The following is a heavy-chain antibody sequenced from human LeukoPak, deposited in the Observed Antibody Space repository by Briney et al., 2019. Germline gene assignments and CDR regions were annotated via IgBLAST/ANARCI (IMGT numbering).Heavy chain of an antibody. CDR2: MNPNSGNT. Sequence: ASVKVSCKASGYTFTSYDINWVRQATGQGLEWMGWMNPNSGNTGYAQKFQGRVTITRNTSISTAYMELSSLRSEDTAVYYCARGGDIVVVPAAPVDYWGQGTLVTVSS. V-gene: IGHV1-8*03. J-gene: IGHJ4*02. CDR1: GYTFTSYD. D-gene: IGHD2-2*01. CDR3: ARGGDIVVVPAAPVDY.